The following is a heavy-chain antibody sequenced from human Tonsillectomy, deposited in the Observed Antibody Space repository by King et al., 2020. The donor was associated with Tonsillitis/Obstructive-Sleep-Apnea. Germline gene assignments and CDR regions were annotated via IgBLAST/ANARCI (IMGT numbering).Heavy chain of an antibody. D-gene: IGHD4-17*01. CDR3: ARVYHDYGEYSILSNWYFDL. CDR1: GGSVSSGSYY. V-gene: IGHV4-61*01. J-gene: IGHJ2*01. CDR2: IYYSGST. Sequence: QLQESGPGLVKPSETLSLTCTVSGGSVSSGSYYWSWIRQPPGKGLEWIGYIYYSGSTNYNPSLKSRVTISVDTSKNQFSLKLSSVTAADTAVYYCARVYHDYGEYSILSNWYFDLWGRGTLVTVSS.